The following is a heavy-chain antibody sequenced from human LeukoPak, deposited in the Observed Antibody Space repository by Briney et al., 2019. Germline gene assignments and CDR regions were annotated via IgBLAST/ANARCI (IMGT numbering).Heavy chain of an antibody. CDR2: INPSDSDT. Sequence: GESLKIPCKASGYFFTSYWIGWVRQMPGKGLEWMGIINPSDSDTRYSPSFQGRVTISADKSISTVYLQWSSLKASDTAKYYCAKGYSRVDYWGQGTLVTVSS. CDR1: GYFFTSYW. V-gene: IGHV5-51*01. D-gene: IGHD5-12*01. J-gene: IGHJ4*02. CDR3: AKGYSRVDY.